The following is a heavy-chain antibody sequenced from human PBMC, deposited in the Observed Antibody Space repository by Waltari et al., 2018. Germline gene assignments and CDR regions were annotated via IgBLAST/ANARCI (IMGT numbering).Heavy chain of an antibody. Sequence: QVQLVQSGAEVKKPGASVKVSCKASGYSFTDTYIHWIRQAPVQGLEWMGWVNPNKGDKIYAQKFQGRYTMTEETSISTAYMELSGLRSDDTAMFYCARVNNYKDSIGRDWFDPWGKGTLVTVSS. CDR3: ARVNNYKDSIGRDWFDP. J-gene: IGHJ5*02. D-gene: IGHD3-10*01. CDR2: VNPNKGDK. CDR1: GYSFTDTY. V-gene: IGHV1-2*02.